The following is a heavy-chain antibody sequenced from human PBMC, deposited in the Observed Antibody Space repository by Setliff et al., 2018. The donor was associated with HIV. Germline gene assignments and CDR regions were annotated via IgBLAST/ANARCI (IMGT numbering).Heavy chain of an antibody. CDR2: IYHSGST. J-gene: IGHJ4*02. Sequence: PSETLSLTCSVSGGPISSYYWSWIRQPPGKGLEWIGTIYHSGSTYYNPSLKSRVTMSLDTSKNQFSLKLNFVTAADTAVYYCARNAAGATSYYDSSGYSDLDYWGQGTLVTVSS. V-gene: IGHV4-59*01. CDR3: ARNAAGATSYYDSSGYSDLDY. CDR1: GGPISSYY. D-gene: IGHD3-22*01.